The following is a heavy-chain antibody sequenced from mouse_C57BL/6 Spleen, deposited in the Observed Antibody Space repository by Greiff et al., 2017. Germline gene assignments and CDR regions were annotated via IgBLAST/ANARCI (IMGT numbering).Heavy chain of an antibody. Sequence: VKLQESGAELVRPGASVTLSCKASGYTFTDYEMHWVKQTPVHGLEWIGAIDPETGGTAYNQKFKGKAILTADKSSSTAYMELRSLTSEDSAVYYCTRKLGRGYAMDYWGQGTSVTVSS. V-gene: IGHV1-15*01. CDR3: TRKLGRGYAMDY. J-gene: IGHJ4*01. CDR2: IDPETGGT. CDR1: GYTFTDYE. D-gene: IGHD4-1*01.